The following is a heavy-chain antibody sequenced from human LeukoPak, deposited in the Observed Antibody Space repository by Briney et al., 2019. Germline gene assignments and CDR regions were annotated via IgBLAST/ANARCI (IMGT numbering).Heavy chain of an antibody. J-gene: IGHJ4*02. CDR3: ARGSSDGYNYGRESDY. D-gene: IGHD5-24*01. CDR1: GYTFTSYY. Sequence: AASVKASCKASGYTFTSYYMHWVRQAPGQGLEWMGIINPSGGSTSYAQKFQGRVTMTRDMSTSTVYMELSSLRSDDTAVYYCARGSSDGYNYGRESDYWGQGTLVTVSS. CDR2: INPSGGST. V-gene: IGHV1-46*01.